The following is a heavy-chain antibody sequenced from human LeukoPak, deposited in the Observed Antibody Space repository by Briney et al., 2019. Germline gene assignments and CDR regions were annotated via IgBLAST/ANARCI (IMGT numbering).Heavy chain of an antibody. V-gene: IGHV4-39*01. J-gene: IGHJ4*02. D-gene: IGHD2-8*01. CDR2: IYYSGSA. Sequence: PSETLSLTCTVSGDSMSSSSYYWGWIRQPPGTGLEWIGNIYYSGSAHYNPSLKSRVTISVDMSKNQFSLRLSSVTTADTAEFYCARLNGVMDYFDYWGQRTLVTVSS. CDR3: ARLNGVMDYFDY. CDR1: GDSMSSSSYY.